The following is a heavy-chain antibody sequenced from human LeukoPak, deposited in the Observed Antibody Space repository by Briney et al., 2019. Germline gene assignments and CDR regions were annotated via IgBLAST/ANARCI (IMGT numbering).Heavy chain of an antibody. CDR3: ASGNSGYFYADY. V-gene: IGHV3-53*01. CDR2: TFSGGST. J-gene: IGHJ4*02. Sequence: GGSLRLSCAASGFTFSSYSMNWVRQAPGKGLEWVSVTFSGGSTYYADSVKGRFTISRDNSKNTLYLQMNSLRAEDTAVYYCASGNSGYFYADYWGQGALVTVSS. CDR1: GFTFSSYS. D-gene: IGHD3-22*01.